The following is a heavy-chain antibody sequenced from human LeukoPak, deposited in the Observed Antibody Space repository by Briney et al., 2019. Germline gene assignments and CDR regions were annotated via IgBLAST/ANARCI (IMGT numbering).Heavy chain of an antibody. Sequence: ASVKVSCKASGYTFTGYYMHWVRQAPGQGLEYMGWINPNSGGTNYAQKFQDRVTMPGDTSISTAYMELSRLKSDDTAVYYCARDSGSYFHDAFDIWGQGTMVTVSS. CDR3: ARDSGSYFHDAFDI. CDR2: INPNSGGT. V-gene: IGHV1-2*02. J-gene: IGHJ3*02. CDR1: GYTFTGYY. D-gene: IGHD1-26*01.